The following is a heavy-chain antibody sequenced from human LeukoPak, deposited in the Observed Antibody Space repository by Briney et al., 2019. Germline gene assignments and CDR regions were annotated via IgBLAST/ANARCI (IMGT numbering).Heavy chain of an antibody. Sequence: SETLSLTCAVSGGSISSGGYSWSWIRQPPGKGLERIGYIYHSGSTYYNPSLKSRVTISVDRSKNQFSLKLSSVTAADTAVYYCARGKGYSGYDFAFDIWGQGTMGTVSS. CDR2: IYHSGST. CDR1: GGSISSGGYS. CDR3: ARGKGYSGYDFAFDI. J-gene: IGHJ3*02. V-gene: IGHV4-30-2*01. D-gene: IGHD5-12*01.